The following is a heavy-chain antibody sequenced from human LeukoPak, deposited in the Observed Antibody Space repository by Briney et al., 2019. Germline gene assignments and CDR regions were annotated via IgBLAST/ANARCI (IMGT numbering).Heavy chain of an antibody. V-gene: IGHV3-23*01. CDR1: GFTFSSYA. CDR3: AKDIGPPYSSGWYGPRYYFDY. J-gene: IGHJ4*02. Sequence: PGGSLRLSCAASGFTFSSYAMSWVRQAPGKGLEWVSAISGSGGSTYYADSVKGRFTISRDNSKNTLYLQMNSLRAEDTAVYYCAKDIGPPYSSGWYGPRYYFDYWGQGTLVTVSS. CDR2: ISGSGGST. D-gene: IGHD6-19*01.